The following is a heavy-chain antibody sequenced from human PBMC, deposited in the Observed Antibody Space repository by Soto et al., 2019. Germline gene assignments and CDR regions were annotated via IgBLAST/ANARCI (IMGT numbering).Heavy chain of an antibody. Sequence: SETLSLTCAVYGGSFSGYYWSWIRQPPGKGLEWIGEINHSGSTNYNPSLKSRVTISVDTSKNQFSLKLSSVTAADTAVYYCARGRGYGGYRPPFDYWGQGTLVTVSS. CDR1: GGSFSGYY. D-gene: IGHD5-12*01. J-gene: IGHJ4*02. CDR3: ARGRGYGGYRPPFDY. CDR2: INHSGST. V-gene: IGHV4-34*01.